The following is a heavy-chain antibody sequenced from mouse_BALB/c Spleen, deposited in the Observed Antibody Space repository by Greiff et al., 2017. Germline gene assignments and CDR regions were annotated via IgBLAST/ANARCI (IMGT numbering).Heavy chain of an antibody. Sequence: VQLQQSGPGLVQPSQSLSITCTVSGFSLTSYGVHWVRQSPGKGLEWLGVIWSGGSTDYNAAFISRLSISKDNSKSQVFFKMNSLQANDTAIYYCATDTTASGYFDVWGAGTTVTVSS. CDR2: IWSGGST. D-gene: IGHD1-2*01. V-gene: IGHV2-2*02. CDR1: GFSLTSYG. CDR3: ATDTTASGYFDV. J-gene: IGHJ1*01.